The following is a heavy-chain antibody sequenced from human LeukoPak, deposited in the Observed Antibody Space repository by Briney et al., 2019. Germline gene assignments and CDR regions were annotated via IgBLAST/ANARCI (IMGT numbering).Heavy chain of an antibody. V-gene: IGHV3-23*01. Sequence: GGSLRLSCAASGFTFSSYAMSWVRQAPGKGLEWVSAISGSGGSTYYADSVKGRFTISRDNSKNTLYLQMNSLRAEDTAVYYCARSVVVVPAADYWGQGTLVTVSS. CDR3: ARSVVVVPAADY. J-gene: IGHJ4*02. CDR1: GFTFSSYA. CDR2: ISGSGGST. D-gene: IGHD2-2*01.